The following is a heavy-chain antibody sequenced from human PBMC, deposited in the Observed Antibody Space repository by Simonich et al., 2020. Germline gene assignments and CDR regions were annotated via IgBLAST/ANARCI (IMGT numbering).Heavy chain of an antibody. Sequence: QVQLVQSGAEVKKPGASVKVSCKASGYTFTSYDINWVRQATGKGLEWMRWMNPNSGNTGYAQKFQGRVTITRNTSISTAYMELSSLRSEDTAVYYCARARYCSSTSCYNWFDPWGQGTLVTVSS. CDR3: ARARYCSSTSCYNWFDP. CDR2: MNPNSGNT. D-gene: IGHD2-2*01. J-gene: IGHJ5*02. CDR1: GYTFTSYD. V-gene: IGHV1-8*03.